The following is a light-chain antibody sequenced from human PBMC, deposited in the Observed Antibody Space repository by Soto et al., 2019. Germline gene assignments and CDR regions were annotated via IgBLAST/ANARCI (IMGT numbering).Light chain of an antibody. J-gene: IGKJ2*01. CDR3: QQSFRSPYT. Sequence: IQMTQSPSSLSAFVGDRVTVTCRASQSINIYLNWYQQRPGKAPTLLIYGASSLQSGVASRFSGGGSRTECTLTISSLQPEDFATYYCQQSFRSPYTFGQGTKLEIK. V-gene: IGKV1-39*01. CDR2: GAS. CDR1: QSINIY.